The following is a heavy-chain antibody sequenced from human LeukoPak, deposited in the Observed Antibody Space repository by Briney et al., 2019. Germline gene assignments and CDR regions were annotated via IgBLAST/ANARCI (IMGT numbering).Heavy chain of an antibody. V-gene: IGHV4-31*03. D-gene: IGHD2-2*01. Sequence: SETLSLTCTVSGGSISSSDYSWTWIRQRPGKGLEWIGYISYNGSTYYKPSLKSRVTISADTSKSQFFLKLTSVTAADTAIYYCARKVVPVGVPAWWFDPWSQGTLVIVSS. CDR1: GGSISSSDYS. CDR2: ISYNGST. J-gene: IGHJ5*02. CDR3: ARKVVPVGVPAWWFDP.